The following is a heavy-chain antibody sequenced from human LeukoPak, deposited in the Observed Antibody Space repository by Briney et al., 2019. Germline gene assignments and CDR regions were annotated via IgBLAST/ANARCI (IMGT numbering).Heavy chain of an antibody. Sequence: GASVKVSCKVSGYTLTELSMHWVRQAPGKGLEWMGGFDPEDGETIYAQKFQGRVTITADKSTSTAYMELSSLRSEDTAVYYCARDRATHYYYGMDVWGQGTTVTVSS. CDR2: FDPEDGET. V-gene: IGHV1-24*01. CDR3: ARDRATHYYYGMDV. D-gene: IGHD1-26*01. J-gene: IGHJ6*02. CDR1: GYTLTELS.